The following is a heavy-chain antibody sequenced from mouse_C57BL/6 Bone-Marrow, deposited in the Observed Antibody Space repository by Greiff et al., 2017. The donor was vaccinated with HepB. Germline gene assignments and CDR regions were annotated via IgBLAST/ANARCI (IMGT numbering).Heavy chain of an antibody. D-gene: IGHD1-1*01. CDR1: GFNIKDDY. V-gene: IGHV14-4*01. Sequence: DVKLQESGAELVRPGASVKLSCTASGFNIKDDYMHWVKQRPEQGLEWIGWIDPENGDTEYASKFQGKATITADTSSNTAYLQLSSLTSEDTAVYYCTTDYYGSPGYFDYWGQGTTLTVSS. J-gene: IGHJ2*01. CDR3: TTDYYGSPGYFDY. CDR2: IDPENGDT.